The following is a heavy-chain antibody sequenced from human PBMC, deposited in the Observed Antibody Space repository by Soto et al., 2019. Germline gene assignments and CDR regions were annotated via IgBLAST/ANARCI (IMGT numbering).Heavy chain of an antibody. Sequence: GGSLRLSCAASGFTFSSYAMHWVRQAPGKGLEWVAVISYDGSNKYYADSVKGRFTISRDNSKNTMYLQMNSLRGEDTAVEDCGGGMGGRAVACRAFDIWGQGTMVTVSS. D-gene: IGHD6-19*01. J-gene: IGHJ3*02. CDR3: GGGMGGRAVACRAFDI. CDR1: GFTFSSYA. V-gene: IGHV3-30*04. CDR2: ISYDGSNK.